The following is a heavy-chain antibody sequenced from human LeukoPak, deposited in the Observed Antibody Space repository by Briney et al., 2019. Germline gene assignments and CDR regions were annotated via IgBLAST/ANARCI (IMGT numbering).Heavy chain of an antibody. J-gene: IGHJ4*02. CDR2: ISGRSSHT. V-gene: IGHV3-21*06. Sequence: GGSLRLSCSASGFTFSDYDMNCIRHAPGKGLEWISAISGRSSHTYYGDSVKGRFSISRDNAKNLLYLPMNGLGAEDTAVYYCGRAFPPLRTSSAGDLWGQGTLVTVSS. CDR3: GRAFPPLRTSSAGDL. D-gene: IGHD3-16*01. CDR1: GFTFSDYD.